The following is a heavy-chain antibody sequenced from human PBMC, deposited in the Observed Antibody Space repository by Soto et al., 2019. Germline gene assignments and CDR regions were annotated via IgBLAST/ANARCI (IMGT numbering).Heavy chain of an antibody. CDR1: GGSISSYY. CDR2: IYYSGST. J-gene: IGHJ6*02. Sequence: SETLSLTCTVSGGSISSYYWSWIRQPPGKGLEWIGYIYYSGSTNYNPSLKSRVTISVDTSKNQFSLKLSSVTAADTAVYYCARALLGWGYYYGMDVWGQGTTVSVSS. V-gene: IGHV4-59*01. D-gene: IGHD7-27*01. CDR3: ARALLGWGYYYGMDV.